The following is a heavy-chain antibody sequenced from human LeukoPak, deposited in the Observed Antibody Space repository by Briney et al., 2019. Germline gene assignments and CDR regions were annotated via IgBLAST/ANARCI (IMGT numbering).Heavy chain of an antibody. CDR2: IIPILGIA. Sequence: SVTVSCKASGGTFSSYAISWVRQAPGQGLEWMGRIIPILGIANYAQKFQGRVTITADKSTSTAYMELSSLRSEDTAVYYCARANQYYCDVYYYYGMDVWGQGTTVTVSS. CDR3: ARANQYYCDVYYYYGMDV. D-gene: IGHD3-22*01. V-gene: IGHV1-69*04. J-gene: IGHJ6*02. CDR1: GGTFSSYA.